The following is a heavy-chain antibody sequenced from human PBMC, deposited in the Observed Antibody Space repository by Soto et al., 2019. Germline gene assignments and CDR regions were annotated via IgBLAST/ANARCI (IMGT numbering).Heavy chain of an antibody. V-gene: IGHV1-2*04. J-gene: IGHJ4*02. D-gene: IGHD6-13*01. CDR3: ARAPSSSWPPHFDY. Sequence: ASVKGACKASGYTYTGYYGHWVRQAKGQGLEWMGWINPNSGGTNYAQKFQGWVTMTRDTSISTAYMELSRLRSDDTAVYYCARAPSSSWPPHFDYWGQGTLVTVSS. CDR2: INPNSGGT. CDR1: GYTYTGYY.